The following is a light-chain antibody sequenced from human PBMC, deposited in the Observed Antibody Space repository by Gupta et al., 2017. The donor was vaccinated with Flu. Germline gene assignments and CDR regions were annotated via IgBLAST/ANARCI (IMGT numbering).Light chain of an antibody. Sequence: EIVLTQSPATLSVSPGERATLSCRASQSVTGNLAWYQQKPGQPPRLLIYGASTRATGIPARFSGSGSGTEFTLTISSLQSEDFGVYYCQQYNKWPRYTFGQGTKLEIK. J-gene: IGKJ2*01. CDR3: QQYNKWPRYT. CDR1: QSVTGN. V-gene: IGKV3-15*01. CDR2: GAS.